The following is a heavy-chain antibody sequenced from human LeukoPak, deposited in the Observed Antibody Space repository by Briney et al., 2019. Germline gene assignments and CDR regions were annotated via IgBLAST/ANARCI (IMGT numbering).Heavy chain of an antibody. CDR3: AKAEQWLDPFDP. CDR2: IWYDGSNK. Sequence: GRSLRLSCAASGFTFSSYGMHWVRQAPGKGLEWVAVIWYDGSNKYYADSVKGRFTISRDNSKNTLYLQMNSLRAEDTAVYYCAKAEQWLDPFDPWGQGTLVTVSS. D-gene: IGHD6-19*01. V-gene: IGHV3-33*06. J-gene: IGHJ5*02. CDR1: GFTFSSYG.